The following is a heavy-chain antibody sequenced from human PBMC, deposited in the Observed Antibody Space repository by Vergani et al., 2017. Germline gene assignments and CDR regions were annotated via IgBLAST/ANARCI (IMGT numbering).Heavy chain of an antibody. J-gene: IGHJ4*02. D-gene: IGHD5-18*01. CDR3: AKDRLWGYFDY. Sequence: QVQLVESGGGLVNPGRSLRLSCAASGFTFSDYYMSWIRQAPGKGLEWVSYISSSGSTIYYADSVKGRFTISRDNAKNALYLQMNSLRAEYTAVYYCAKDRLWGYFDYWGQGTLVTVSS. CDR2: ISSSGSTI. CDR1: GFTFSDYY. V-gene: IGHV3-11*01.